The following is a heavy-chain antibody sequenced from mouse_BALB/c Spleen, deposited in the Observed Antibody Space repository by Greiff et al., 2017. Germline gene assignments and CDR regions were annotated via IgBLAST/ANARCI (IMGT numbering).Heavy chain of an antibody. CDR2: ISSGSSTI. D-gene: IGHD1-1*01. V-gene: IGHV5-17*02. CDR1: GFTFSSFG. CDR3: ARSITTVVARGFAY. Sequence: EVKLEESGGGLVQPGGSRKLSCAASGFTFSSFGMHWVRQAPEKGLEWVAYISSGSSTIYYADTVKGRFTISRDNPKNTLFLQMTSLRSEDTAMYYCARSITTVVARGFAYWGQGTLVTVSA. J-gene: IGHJ3*01.